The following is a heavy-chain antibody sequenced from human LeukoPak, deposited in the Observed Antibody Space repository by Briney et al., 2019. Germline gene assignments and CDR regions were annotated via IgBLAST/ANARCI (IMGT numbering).Heavy chain of an antibody. D-gene: IGHD3-10*01. J-gene: IGHJ4*02. Sequence: GGSLRLSCAASGLTFSSYWMSWVRQAPGKGLEWVANIKQDGSEKYYVDSVKGRFTISRDNAKNSLYLQMNSLRAEDTAVYYCAKDRGGPYEGNFGDYWGQGTLVTVSS. V-gene: IGHV3-7*03. CDR1: GLTFSSYW. CDR3: AKDRGGPYEGNFGDY. CDR2: IKQDGSEK.